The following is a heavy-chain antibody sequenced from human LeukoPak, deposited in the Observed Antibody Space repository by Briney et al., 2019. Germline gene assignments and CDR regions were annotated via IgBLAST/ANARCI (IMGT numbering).Heavy chain of an antibody. CDR3: AKVSI. CDR2: IGGSDSST. Sequence: PGGSLRLSCAASGFTVSSNYMSWVRQAPGKGLEWVSSIGGSDSSTYYEDSVKGRFTISRDNSQNTLYLQMNSLRAEDTAVYYSAKVSIWGQGTMVTVSS. V-gene: IGHV3-23*01. CDR1: GFTVSSNY. J-gene: IGHJ3*02.